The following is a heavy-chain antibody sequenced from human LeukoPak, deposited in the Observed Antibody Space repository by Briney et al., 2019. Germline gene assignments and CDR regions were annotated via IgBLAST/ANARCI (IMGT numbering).Heavy chain of an antibody. Sequence: SETLSLTCTVSGGSISSHYWSWIRQPPGKGLEWIGYIYYSGSTNYNPSLRSRVTISVDTSKNQFSLKLSSVTAADTAVYYCARRRLDDFWSGSIDYWGQGTLVTVSS. CDR2: IYYSGST. J-gene: IGHJ4*02. D-gene: IGHD3-3*01. V-gene: IGHV4-59*11. CDR1: GGSISSHY. CDR3: ARRRLDDFWSGSIDY.